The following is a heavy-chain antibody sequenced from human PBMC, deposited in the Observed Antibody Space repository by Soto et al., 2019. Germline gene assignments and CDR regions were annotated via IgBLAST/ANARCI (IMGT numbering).Heavy chain of an antibody. CDR2: ISGSTGNT. V-gene: IGHV3-23*01. CDR3: AKGEDSFGFTRFDF. D-gene: IGHD5-18*01. CDR1: RFTFSNYA. J-gene: IGHJ4*02. Sequence: GGSLRLSCAASRFTFSNYAMNWVRQAPGKGLEWVAGISGSTGNTYYTDSLKGRFTISRDNSKNTVYLQMHSLRAEDTALYYCAKGEDSFGFTRFDFWGQGNLVTVSS.